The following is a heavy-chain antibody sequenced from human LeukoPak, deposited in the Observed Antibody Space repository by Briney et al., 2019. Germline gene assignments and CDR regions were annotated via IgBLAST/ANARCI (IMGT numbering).Heavy chain of an antibody. V-gene: IGHV1-46*03. CDR2: INPSGGST. CDR3: ASESGGYSVPRIDF. J-gene: IGHJ4*02. Sequence: ASVKVSCKASGYTFTNYYIHWMRQAPGQGLEWMGIINPSGGSTFYTQKFQGRVTMTRDTSTSTVYMELSSLRSEDTAVYYCASESGGYSVPRIDFWGQGTLVTVSS. CDR1: GYTFTNYY. D-gene: IGHD3-22*01.